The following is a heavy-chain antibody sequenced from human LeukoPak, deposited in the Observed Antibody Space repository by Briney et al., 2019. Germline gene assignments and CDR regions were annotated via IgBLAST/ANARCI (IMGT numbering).Heavy chain of an antibody. V-gene: IGHV4-34*01. D-gene: IGHD3-10*01. CDR1: GVSFSNYY. J-gene: IGHJ5*02. CDR3: ARRRDHLTVIRGAPNARLFDP. Sequence: PSETLSLTCAVSGVSFSNYYLSWIRQPPGKGLEWVGEINHSGSTNYNPSIKCRVAISVDTSKNQFSLKMSSVSAANTAVYFCARRRDHLTVIRGAPNARLFDPWGQGNLVTVSS. CDR2: INHSGST.